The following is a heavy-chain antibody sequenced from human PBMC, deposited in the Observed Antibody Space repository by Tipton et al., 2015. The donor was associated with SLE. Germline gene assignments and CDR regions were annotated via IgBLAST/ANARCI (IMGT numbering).Heavy chain of an antibody. V-gene: IGHV4-4*02. J-gene: IGHJ4*02. Sequence: TLSLTCAVSGGSIRSSNWWSWVRQPPGKGLEWIGEIYHSGSTNYNPSLKSRVTISVDKSKNQFSLKLSSVTAADTAVYYCASASPYSSSQGGYWGQGTLVTVSS. CDR3: ASASPYSSSQGGY. CDR1: GGSIRSSNW. D-gene: IGHD6-13*01. CDR2: IYHSGST.